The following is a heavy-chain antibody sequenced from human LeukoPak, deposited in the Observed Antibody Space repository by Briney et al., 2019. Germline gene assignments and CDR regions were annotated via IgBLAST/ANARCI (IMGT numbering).Heavy chain of an antibody. CDR2: VSYSGST. V-gene: IGHV4-59*11. D-gene: IGHD1-26*01. J-gene: IGHJ4*02. CDR3: ARGGASSRYFDY. CDR1: GGSISGQY. Sequence: PSETLSLTCTVSGGSISGQYWRWIRQPPGKGLEWIGFVSYSGSTNYNPSLNGRVTISLDTSKNQFSLRLNSVTAADTAVYYCARGGASSRYFDYWGRGTLVTVSS.